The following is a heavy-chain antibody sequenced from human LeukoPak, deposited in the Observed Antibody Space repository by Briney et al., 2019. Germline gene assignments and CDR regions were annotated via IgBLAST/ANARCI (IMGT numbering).Heavy chain of an antibody. CDR3: ARDYYYDSSKYHTNFDY. Sequence: SETLSLTCTVSGGSISSSNYFWGWIRQPPGTGLQWIGSIFYSGSTYYNPSLKSRVTISVDTSKNQFSLRLSSVTAADTAVYYCARDYYYDSSKYHTNFDYWGQGTLVTVSS. CDR2: IFYSGST. V-gene: IGHV4-39*07. D-gene: IGHD3-22*01. CDR1: GGSISSSNYF. J-gene: IGHJ4*02.